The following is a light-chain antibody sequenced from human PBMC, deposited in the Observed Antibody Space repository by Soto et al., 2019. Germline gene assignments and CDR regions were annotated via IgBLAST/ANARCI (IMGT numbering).Light chain of an antibody. Sequence: QSVLTQPASVSASRGQSITISCTGTSSDVPGSNSVSWYQQHPGKAPILIIFDVFKRPSWVSDRFSASKSGNTASLTISGLQAEDEADYYCISYITSAIVVFGGGTQLTVL. CDR2: DVF. CDR3: ISYITSAIVV. CDR1: SSDVPGSNS. J-gene: IGLJ2*01. V-gene: IGLV2-14*01.